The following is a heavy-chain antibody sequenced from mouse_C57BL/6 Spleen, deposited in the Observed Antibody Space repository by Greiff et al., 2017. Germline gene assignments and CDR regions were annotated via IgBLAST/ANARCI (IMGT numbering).Heavy chain of an antibody. J-gene: IGHJ3*01. CDR3: AVYYEGFAY. V-gene: IGHV1-69*01. CDR2: IDPSDSYT. Sequence: QVQLQQPGAELVMPGASVKLSCKASGYTFTSYWMHWVKQRPGQGLEWIGEIDPSDSYTNYNQKFKGKSTFTVDKSSSTAYMQLSSLTSEDSAVYYCAVYYEGFAYWGQGTLVTVSA. D-gene: IGHD2-4*01. CDR1: GYTFTSYW.